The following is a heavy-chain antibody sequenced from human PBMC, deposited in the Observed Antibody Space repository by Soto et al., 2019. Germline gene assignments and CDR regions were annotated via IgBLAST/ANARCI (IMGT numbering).Heavy chain of an antibody. D-gene: IGHD1-7*01. CDR1: GYTFTSYG. CDR2: ISAYNGNT. J-gene: IGHJ6*02. CDR3: ARYNWNYALYYYGMDV. V-gene: IGHV1-18*04. Sequence: ASVKVSCKASGYTFTSYGISWVRQAPGQGLEWMGWISAYNGNTNYAQKLQGRVTMTTDASTSTAYMELRSLRSDDTAVYYCARYNWNYALYYYGMDVWGQGTTVTVSS.